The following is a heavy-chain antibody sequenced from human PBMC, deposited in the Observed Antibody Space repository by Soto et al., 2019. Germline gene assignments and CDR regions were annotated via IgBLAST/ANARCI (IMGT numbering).Heavy chain of an antibody. Sequence: GGSLRLSCAASGFTFSSYWMSWVRQAPGKGLEWVANIKQDGSEKYYVDSVKGRFTISRDNAKNSLYLQMKSLRAEDRAVYYYAGGGTYSYGSGSYRWFDPWGQGTLVTVSS. J-gene: IGHJ5*02. D-gene: IGHD3-10*01. CDR2: IKQDGSEK. V-gene: IGHV3-7*05. CDR3: AGGGTYSYGSGSYRWFDP. CDR1: GFTFSSYW.